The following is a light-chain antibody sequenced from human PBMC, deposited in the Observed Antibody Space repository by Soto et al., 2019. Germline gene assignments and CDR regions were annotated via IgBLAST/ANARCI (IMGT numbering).Light chain of an antibody. V-gene: IGKV1-9*01. CDR1: QDIAIY. Sequence: IQLTQSPSSLSASVGDRVTITCRASQDIAIYLAWYQQKPGEAPKLLIYAASTLYGGVPSRFSGSGSGTEFTLTISSLQPDDFATYYCQQYNSYSPITFGQGARLEIK. CDR2: AAS. J-gene: IGKJ5*01. CDR3: QQYNSYSPIT.